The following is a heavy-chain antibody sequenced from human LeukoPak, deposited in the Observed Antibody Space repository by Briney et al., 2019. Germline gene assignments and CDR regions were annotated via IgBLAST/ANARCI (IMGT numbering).Heavy chain of an antibody. CDR1: GGSINSNY. D-gene: IGHD5-12*01. CDR3: ARGGSGYDWFDP. CDR2: IYYSGST. J-gene: IGHJ5*02. Sequence: SETLSLTCTVSGGSINSNYWSWIRQPPGKGLEWIGYIYYSGSTNYNPSLQSRVTISVDTSKNQFSLRLRSVTAADTAVYYCARGGSGYDWFDPWGQGTLVTVSS. V-gene: IGHV4-59*01.